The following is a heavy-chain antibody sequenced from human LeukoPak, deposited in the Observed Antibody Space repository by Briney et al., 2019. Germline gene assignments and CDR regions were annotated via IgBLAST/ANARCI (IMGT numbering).Heavy chain of an antibody. J-gene: IGHJ4*02. CDR1: GGSISGSSYY. CDR3: ARLGDSSSSWAYFDY. Sequence: PSETLSLTCTVSGGSISGSSYYWGWIRQPPGKGLEWIGRIYYSGSTYYNPSLKSRVTVSVDPSKNQFSLKLSSVTAADTAVYYCARLGDSSSSWAYFDYWGQGTLVTVSS. CDR2: IYYSGST. D-gene: IGHD6-13*01. V-gene: IGHV4-39*01.